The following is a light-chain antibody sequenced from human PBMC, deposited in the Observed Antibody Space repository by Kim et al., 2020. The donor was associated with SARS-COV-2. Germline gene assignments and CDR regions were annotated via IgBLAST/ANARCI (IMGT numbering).Light chain of an antibody. CDR3: QQCDNWPLT. V-gene: IGKV3-15*01. CDR1: QIISSN. CDR2: RAS. Sequence: VSPGERVTLSCRASQIISSNLAWYQQKPGQAPGLLIYRASTRATGIPVRFSGSGFGTDFTLTISTLQSEDFAVYYCQQCDNWPLTFGGGTKVDIK. J-gene: IGKJ4*01.